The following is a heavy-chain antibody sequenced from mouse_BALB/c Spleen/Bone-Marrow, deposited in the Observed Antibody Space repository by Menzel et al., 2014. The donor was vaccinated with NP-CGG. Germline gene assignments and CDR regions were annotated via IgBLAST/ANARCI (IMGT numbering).Heavy chain of an antibody. Sequence: DVMLVEPGGGLVQPKGSLKLSCAASGFTFNTYAMNWVRQAPGKGLEWVARIRSKSNNYATYYADSVKDRFTISRDDSQSMLYLQMNNLKTEDTAMYYCVRQNYDYAWFAYWGQGTLVTVSA. CDR3: VRQNYDYAWFAY. D-gene: IGHD2-4*01. CDR1: GFTFNTYA. CDR2: IRSKSNNYAT. J-gene: IGHJ3*01. V-gene: IGHV10-1*02.